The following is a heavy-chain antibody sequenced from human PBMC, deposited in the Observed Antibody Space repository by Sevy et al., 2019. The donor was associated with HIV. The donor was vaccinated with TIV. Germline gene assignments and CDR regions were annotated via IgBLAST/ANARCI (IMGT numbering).Heavy chain of an antibody. CDR3: RTDPIIVLLVTDGMDV. J-gene: IGHJ6*02. CDR2: IKRNADGGTL. Sequence: GGSLRLSCAASGFTFTYAWMTWVRQAPGKGLEWVGRIKRNADGGTLEYAAPVKGRFTISRDDSKNTLYLQMNSLKTGDTGVYYCRTDPIIVLLVTDGMDVWGQGTTVTVSS. D-gene: IGHD2-8*02. V-gene: IGHV3-15*01. CDR1: GFTFTYAW.